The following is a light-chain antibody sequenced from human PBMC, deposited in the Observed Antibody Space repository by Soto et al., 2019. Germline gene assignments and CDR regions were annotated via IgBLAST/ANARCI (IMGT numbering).Light chain of an antibody. CDR2: GAS. J-gene: IGKJ5*01. CDR3: QQYGSSPIT. Sequence: EIVFTQSPGTLSLSTGERATLSCRASQSIRSNYLAWYQQKPGQAPRFLIYGASSRATGIPDRFSGGGSGTDFTLTISRLEPEDFAVYFCQQYGSSPITFGQGTRLEIK. V-gene: IGKV3-20*01. CDR1: QSIRSNY.